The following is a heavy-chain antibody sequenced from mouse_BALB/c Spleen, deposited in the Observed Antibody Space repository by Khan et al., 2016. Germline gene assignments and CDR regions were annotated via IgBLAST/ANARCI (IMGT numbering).Heavy chain of an antibody. CDR3: ARGRTAFAY. CDR2: IDPANGNT. CDR1: GFNIKDTY. D-gene: IGHD4-1*01. V-gene: IGHV14-3*02. J-gene: IGHJ3*01. Sequence: VQLQQPGAELVKPGASVKLSCTASGFNIKDTYMHWVKQRPEQGLEWIGRIDPANGNTKYDPKFQGKATITADTSSNTAYLQLSSLTSEDTAVYSCARGRTAFAYWGQGTLVTVSA.